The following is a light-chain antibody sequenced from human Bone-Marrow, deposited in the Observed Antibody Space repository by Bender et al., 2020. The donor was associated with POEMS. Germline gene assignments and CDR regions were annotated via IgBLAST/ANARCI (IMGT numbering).Light chain of an antibody. V-gene: IGLV2-14*01. CDR1: SSDVGGYNY. J-gene: IGLJ3*02. CDR3: QSYDRSLGGWV. Sequence: QSALTQPASVSGSPGQSITISCTGTSSDVGGYNYVSWYQQHPGKAPKLVIYEVNKRPSGVPDRFSGSKSGTSASLAITGLQADDEAEYFCQSYDRSLGGWVFGGGTKVTVL. CDR2: EVN.